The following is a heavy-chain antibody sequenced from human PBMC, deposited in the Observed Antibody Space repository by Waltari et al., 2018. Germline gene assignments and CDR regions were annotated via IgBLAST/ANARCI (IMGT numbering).Heavy chain of an antibody. V-gene: IGHV4-61*09. Sequence: QVQLQESGPGLVKPSQTLSLPCTFSGGSLSSGSYYWSCIRPPAGKGLEWIGYIYTSGSTNYNPSLKSRVTISVDTSKNQFSLKLSSVTAADTAVYYCARSGVVGASYDAFDIWGQGTMVTVSS. CDR1: GGSLSSGSYY. J-gene: IGHJ3*02. CDR2: IYTSGST. CDR3: ARSGVVGASYDAFDI. D-gene: IGHD1-26*01.